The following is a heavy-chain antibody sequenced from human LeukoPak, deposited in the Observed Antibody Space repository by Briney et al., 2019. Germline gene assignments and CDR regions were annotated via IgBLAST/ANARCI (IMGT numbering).Heavy chain of an antibody. CDR1: GDSVSSTRSA. V-gene: IGHV6-1*01. Sequence: SQTLSLTCTISGDSVSSTRSAWNWIRQSPSRGLEWLGRTYYRSKWYNDYAPSVESRISINPDTSKNQFSLQLNSVTPEDTAVYYCARVSRWTEVPDTGLDYWGQGTLVTVSS. CDR2: TYYRSKWYN. CDR3: ARVSRWTEVPDTGLDY. J-gene: IGHJ4*02. D-gene: IGHD2-2*01.